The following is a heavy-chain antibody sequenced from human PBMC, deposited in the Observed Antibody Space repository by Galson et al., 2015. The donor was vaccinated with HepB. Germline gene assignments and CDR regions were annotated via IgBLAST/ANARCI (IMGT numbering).Heavy chain of an antibody. CDR3: ASGAVAAAGTSFHYYGMDV. V-gene: IGHV3-30*03. D-gene: IGHD6-13*01. Sequence: SLRLSCAASGFTFSSYGMHWVRQAPGKGLEWVAVISYDGSNKYYADSVKGRFTISRDNSKNTLYLQMNSLRAEDTAVYYCASGAVAAAGTSFHYYGMDVWGQGTTVTVSS. CDR1: GFTFSSYG. CDR2: ISYDGSNK. J-gene: IGHJ6*02.